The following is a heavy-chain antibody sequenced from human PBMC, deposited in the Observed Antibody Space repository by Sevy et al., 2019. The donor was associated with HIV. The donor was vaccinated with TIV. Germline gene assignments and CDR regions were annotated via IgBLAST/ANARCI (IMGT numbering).Heavy chain of an antibody. CDR1: GVSISGGAYY. CDR2: ISYTGST. J-gene: IGHJ5*02. CDR3: ARRGDNNWFDP. Sequence: KAAETLSLTCTVSGVSISGGAYYWGWIRQPPGKGLEWIGSISYTGSTYYNPSLKSRVTISVDTSKNQFSLKLTSVTAADTAVYYCARRGDNNWFDPWGQGTLVTVSS. D-gene: IGHD2-15*01. V-gene: IGHV4-39*01.